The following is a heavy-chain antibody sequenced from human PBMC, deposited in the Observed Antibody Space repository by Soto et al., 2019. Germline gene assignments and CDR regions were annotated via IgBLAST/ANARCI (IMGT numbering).Heavy chain of an antibody. Sequence: QVQLVESGGGVVQPGRSLRLSCAASGFTFSSYAMHWVRQAPGKGLEWVALISYDGSNKYYADSVKGRFTISRDNSKNTLYVQMNSLRAEDTAVYYCARDWDHPHVGHYGMDVWGQGTTVTVSS. CDR1: GFTFSSYA. J-gene: IGHJ6*02. D-gene: IGHD1-26*01. CDR2: ISYDGSNK. V-gene: IGHV3-30-3*01. CDR3: ARDWDHPHVGHYGMDV.